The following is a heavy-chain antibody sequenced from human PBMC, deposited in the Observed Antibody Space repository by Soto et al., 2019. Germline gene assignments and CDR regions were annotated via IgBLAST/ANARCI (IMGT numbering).Heavy chain of an antibody. CDR1: GGSISSGGYY. D-gene: IGHD3-9*01. CDR2: IYYSGST. Sequence: KTSETLSLTCTVSGGSISSGGYYWSWIRQHPGKGLEWIGYIYYSGSTYYNPSLKSRVTISVDTSKNQFSLKLSSVTAADTAVYYCARIDILTGYYYFDYWGHGTRVTLXS. CDR3: ARIDILTGYYYFDY. V-gene: IGHV4-31*03. J-gene: IGHJ4*01.